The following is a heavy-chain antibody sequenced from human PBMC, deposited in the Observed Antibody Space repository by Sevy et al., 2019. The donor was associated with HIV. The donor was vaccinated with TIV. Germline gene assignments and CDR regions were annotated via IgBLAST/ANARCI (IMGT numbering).Heavy chain of an antibody. CDR2: IYYSGST. Sequence: SETLSLTCTVSGGSISSGGYYWSWIRQHPGKGLEWIGYIYYSGSTYYNPSLKCRVTISVDTSKNQFSLKLSSVTAADTAVYYCARDRTRSSSWYFDLWGRGTLVTVSS. V-gene: IGHV4-31*03. J-gene: IGHJ2*01. CDR1: GGSISSGGYY. D-gene: IGHD6-13*01. CDR3: ARDRTRSSSWYFDL.